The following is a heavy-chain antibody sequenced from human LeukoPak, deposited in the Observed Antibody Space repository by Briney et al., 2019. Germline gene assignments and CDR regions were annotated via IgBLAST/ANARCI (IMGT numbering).Heavy chain of an antibody. CDR2: ISHTGST. CDR1: GGSFSGYY. J-gene: IGHJ5*02. Sequence: SSETLSLTCAVYGGSFSGYYWSWIRQPPGKGLEWIGEISHTGSTNYSPSLKSRVTISLDTSKDQFSLKLSSVTAADTAVYYCARLFSGWANWFDPWGQGTLVTVSS. D-gene: IGHD6-19*01. V-gene: IGHV4-34*01. CDR3: ARLFSGWANWFDP.